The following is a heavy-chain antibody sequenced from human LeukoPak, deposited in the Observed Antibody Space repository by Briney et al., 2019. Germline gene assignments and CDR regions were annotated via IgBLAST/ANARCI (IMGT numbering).Heavy chain of an antibody. V-gene: IGHV3-23*01. D-gene: IGHD2-21*02. CDR3: ARTDETAPAEDFQH. J-gene: IGHJ1*01. CDR1: GFTFSSYA. Sequence: GGSLRLSCAASGFTFSSYAMSWVRQAQGKGLEWVSAISGSGGSTYYADSVKGRFTISRDNSKNTLYLQMKSLRAEDTAVYYCARTDETAPAEDFQHWGQGTLVTVSS. CDR2: ISGSGGST.